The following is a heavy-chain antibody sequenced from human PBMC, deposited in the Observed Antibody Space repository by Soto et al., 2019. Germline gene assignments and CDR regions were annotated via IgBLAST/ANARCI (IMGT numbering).Heavy chain of an antibody. CDR3: AKGRGDYVWGRYRYQTLFDD. Sequence: EVQLLESGGGLVQPGGSLRLSCAASGFTFSSYAMSWVRQAPGKGLEWVSGISGSGGSTAYADSVKGRFTISRDNSKNTLYLQMNSLRAEDTAVYYCAKGRGDYVWGRYRYQTLFDDWGQGTLVTVSS. CDR2: ISGSGGST. V-gene: IGHV3-23*01. D-gene: IGHD3-16*02. CDR1: GFTFSSYA. J-gene: IGHJ4*02.